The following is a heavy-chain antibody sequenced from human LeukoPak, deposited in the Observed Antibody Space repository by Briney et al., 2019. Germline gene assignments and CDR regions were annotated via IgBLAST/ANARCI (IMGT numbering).Heavy chain of an antibody. CDR3: ASLWGTPPFGY. CDR1: GFTFSSYE. CDR2: ISGGGDTI. D-gene: IGHD3-16*01. Sequence: PGGSLRLSCAASGFTFSSYEMDWVRQAPGKGLEWLSYISGGGDTIYYADSVKGRFTISRDNAKNSLFLQMNSLRAEDTAVYYCASLWGTPPFGYRGQGTLVTVSS. V-gene: IGHV3-48*03. J-gene: IGHJ4*02.